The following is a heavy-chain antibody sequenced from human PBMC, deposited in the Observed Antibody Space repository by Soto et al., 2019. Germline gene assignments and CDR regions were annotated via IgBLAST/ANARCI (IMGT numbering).Heavy chain of an antibody. CDR1: GFTFDDYA. CDR2: ISWEGGRK. D-gene: IGHD6-19*01. CDR3: ARDGIRGLGGRQAVAGGWLGP. Sequence: GGSLRLSCEASGFTFDDYAMHWVRQVPGKGLNWVSLISWEGGRKYYADSVKGRFTISRDNSKNLLYLQMNSLRTEDTGVYYCARDGIRGLGGRQAVAGGWLGPWGRGPMVTVYS. V-gene: IGHV3-43D*04. J-gene: IGHJ5*01.